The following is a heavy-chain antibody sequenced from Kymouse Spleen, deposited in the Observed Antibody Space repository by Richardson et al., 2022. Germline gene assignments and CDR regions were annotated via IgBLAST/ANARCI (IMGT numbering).Heavy chain of an antibody. CDR3: AKGQ*LLFDY. CDR1: GFTFSSYG. D-gene: IGHD4-11,IGHD4-11*01. J-gene: IGHJ4*02. V-gene: IGHV3-30*18. Sequence: QVQLVESGGGVVQPGRSLRLSCAASGFTFSSYGMHWVRQAPGKGLEWVAVISYDGSNKYYADSVKGRFTISRDNSKNTLYLQMNSLRAEDTAVYYCAKGQ*LLFDYWGQGTLVTVSS. CDR2: ISYDGSNK.